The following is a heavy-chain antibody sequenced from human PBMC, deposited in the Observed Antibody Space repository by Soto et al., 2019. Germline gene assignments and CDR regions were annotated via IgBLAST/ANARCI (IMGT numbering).Heavy chain of an antibody. Sequence: ASETLSLTCTVSGGSISSYYWSWIRQPPGKGLEWIGYIYYSGSTNYNPSLKSRVTISVDTSKNQFSLKLSSVTAADTAVYYCARRYGGTFEYWGQGTLVTVSS. D-gene: IGHD2-15*01. V-gene: IGHV4-59*08. CDR3: ARRYGGTFEY. CDR1: GGSISSYY. CDR2: IYYSGST. J-gene: IGHJ4*02.